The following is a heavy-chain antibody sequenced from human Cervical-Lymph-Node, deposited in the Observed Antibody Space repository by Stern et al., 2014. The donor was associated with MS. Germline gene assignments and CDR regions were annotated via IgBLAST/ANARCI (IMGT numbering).Heavy chain of an antibody. J-gene: IGHJ2*01. Sequence: VQLVQSGGEVKKPWSSVKVSCMASGGSFNNHAVSWVRQAPGQGLEWMGGIIPLFGAPDYAQKFQGRVTITADESTSTVYMEFSSLRSEDTAMYYCAKGRGSYWFFDLWGRGTLVIVSS. CDR3: AKGRGSYWFFDL. CDR2: IIPLFGAP. CDR1: GGSFNNHA. V-gene: IGHV1-69*01. D-gene: IGHD1-26*01.